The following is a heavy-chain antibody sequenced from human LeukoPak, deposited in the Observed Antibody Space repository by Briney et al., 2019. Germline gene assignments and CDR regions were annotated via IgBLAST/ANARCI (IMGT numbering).Heavy chain of an antibody. J-gene: IGHJ6*02. CDR3: ARDRNDILTGYYAGGMDV. Sequence: SGRSLRLSCAASGFTFSSYGMHWVRQAPGKGLEWVAVIWYDGSNKYYADSVKGRFTIPRDNSKNTLYLQMNSLRAEDTAVYYCARDRNDILTGYYAGGMDVWGQGTTVTVSS. CDR2: IWYDGSNK. CDR1: GFTFSSYG. D-gene: IGHD3-9*01. V-gene: IGHV3-33*01.